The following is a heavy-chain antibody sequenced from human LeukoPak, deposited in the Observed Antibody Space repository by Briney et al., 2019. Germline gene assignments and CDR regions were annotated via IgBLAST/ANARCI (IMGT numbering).Heavy chain of an antibody. V-gene: IGHV4-4*07. CDR1: GGSISSYY. CDR2: IYTSGST. Sequence: SETLSLTCTVSGGSISSYYWSWIRQPAGKGLEWIGRIYTSGSTNYNPSLKSRVTMSVDTSKNQFSLKLSSVTAADTAVYYCARDGSGPFLYYYYYMDVWGKGTTVTVSS. CDR3: ARDGSGPFLYYYYYMDV. J-gene: IGHJ6*03. D-gene: IGHD6-25*01.